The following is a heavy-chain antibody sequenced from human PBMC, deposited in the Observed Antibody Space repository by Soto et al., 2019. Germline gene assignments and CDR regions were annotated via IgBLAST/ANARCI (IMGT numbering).Heavy chain of an antibody. J-gene: IGHJ4*02. V-gene: IGHV4-61*01. CDR2: IYYSGST. CDR3: ARGAVAVASTYYFDY. D-gene: IGHD6-19*01. CDR1: GGSVSSGSYY. Sequence: PSETLSLTCTVSGGSVSSGSYYWSWIRQPPGKGLEWIGYIYYSGSTNYNPSLKSRVTISVDTSKNQFSLKLSSETAADTAVYYCARGAVAVASTYYFDYWGQGTLVTVSS.